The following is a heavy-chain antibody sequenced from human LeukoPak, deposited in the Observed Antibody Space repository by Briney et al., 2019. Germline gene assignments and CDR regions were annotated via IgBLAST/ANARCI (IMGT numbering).Heavy chain of an antibody. J-gene: IGHJ4*02. Sequence: GGSLRLSCAASGFTFSSYWMHWVRQAPGKGLVWVSRINSDGSSTSYADSVKGRFTISRDNAKNTLYLQMNSLRAEDTAVYYCAKALGYSYGGIDYWGQGTLVTVSS. CDR1: GFTFSSYW. CDR3: AKALGYSYGGIDY. CDR2: INSDGSST. V-gene: IGHV3-74*01. D-gene: IGHD5-18*01.